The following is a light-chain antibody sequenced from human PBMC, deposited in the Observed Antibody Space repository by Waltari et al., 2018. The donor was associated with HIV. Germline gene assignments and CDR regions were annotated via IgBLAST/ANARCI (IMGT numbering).Light chain of an antibody. J-gene: IGLJ2*01. V-gene: IGLV1-44*01. Sequence: QSVLTQPPSASGTPGQRVAISCSGSRSNIGSNPVNWYQQLPRTAPKLLIYSNDQRPSGVPDRFSGSKSGTSASLAISGLHSEDEADYYCSTWDDSLNALLFGGGTNLTVL. CDR1: RSNIGSNP. CDR2: SND. CDR3: STWDDSLNALL.